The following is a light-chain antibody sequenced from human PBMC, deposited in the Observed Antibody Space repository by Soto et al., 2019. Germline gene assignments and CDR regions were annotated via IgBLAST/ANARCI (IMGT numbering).Light chain of an antibody. CDR3: QQRSSWPLT. J-gene: IGKJ4*01. Sequence: EIVLTQSPATLSLSPGERATLSCRASRSVSYYLAWYQQKPGQTPRLLINDASNRATGIPARFSGSGSGTDFTLTIDSLEPEDFAVYFCQQRSSWPLTFGGGTKVEIK. V-gene: IGKV3-11*01. CDR1: RSVSYY. CDR2: DAS.